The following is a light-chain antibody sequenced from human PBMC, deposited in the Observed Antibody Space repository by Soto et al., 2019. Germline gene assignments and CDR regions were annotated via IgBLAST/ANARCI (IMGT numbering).Light chain of an antibody. V-gene: IGLV2-8*01. Sequence: QSALTQPPSASGSPGQSVTISCTGTSSDVGGYNYVSWYQQHPGKAPKLMIYEVSKRPSGVPGRFSGSKSGNTASLTVSGLQAEYEADYYCSSYAGSNNVVFGGGTKLTVL. CDR1: SSDVGGYNY. CDR3: SSYAGSNNVV. CDR2: EVS. J-gene: IGLJ2*01.